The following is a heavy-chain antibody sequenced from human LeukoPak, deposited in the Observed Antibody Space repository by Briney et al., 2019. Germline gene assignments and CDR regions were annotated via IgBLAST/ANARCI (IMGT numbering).Heavy chain of an antibody. J-gene: IGHJ5*02. CDR1: GGSISSDC. Sequence: SETLSVTCTVSGGSISSDCWSWIRQPPGKGLEWIGYIYYSGSTNYNPSLKSRVTISVDTSKNQFSLKLSSVTAADTAVYYCARGPYCSGGSCYSAWFDPWGQGTLVTVSS. CDR2: IYYSGST. V-gene: IGHV4-59*08. D-gene: IGHD2-15*01. CDR3: ARGPYCSGGSCYSAWFDP.